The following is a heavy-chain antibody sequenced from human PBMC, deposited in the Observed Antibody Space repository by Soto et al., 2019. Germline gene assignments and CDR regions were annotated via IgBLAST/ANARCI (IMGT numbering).Heavy chain of an antibody. CDR3: ARVVSLSTTSAAGAN. V-gene: IGHV4-4*02. J-gene: IGHJ4*02. CDR2: IYHSGST. Sequence: QVQLQESGPGLVKPSGTLSLTCAVSGGSISSSNWWSWVRQPPGKGLEWIGEIYHSGSTNYNPSLKRRSTISVDKSKSQFSLKLSSVTAAGSAVYYCARVVSLSTTSAAGANWCQGTLVTVSS. CDR1: GGSISSSNW. D-gene: IGHD6-13*01.